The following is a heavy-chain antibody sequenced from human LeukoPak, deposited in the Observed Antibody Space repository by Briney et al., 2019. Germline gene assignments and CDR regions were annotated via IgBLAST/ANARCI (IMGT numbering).Heavy chain of an antibody. D-gene: IGHD3-10*01. J-gene: IGHJ4*02. CDR1: GFTFSSYA. V-gene: IGHV3-30-3*01. Sequence: PGGSLRLSCAASGFTFSSYAMHWVRQAPGKGLEWVAVISYDGSNKYYADSVKGRFTISRDNSKNTLYLQMNSLRAEDTAVYYCARDLVVRGPDGDYWGQGTLVTVSS. CDR3: ARDLVVRGPDGDY. CDR2: ISYDGSNK.